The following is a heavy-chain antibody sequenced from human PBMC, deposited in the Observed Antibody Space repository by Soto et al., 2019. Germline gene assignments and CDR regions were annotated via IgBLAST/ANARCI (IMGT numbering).Heavy chain of an antibody. CDR1: GFTFSSYG. D-gene: IGHD3-10*01. V-gene: IGHV3-33*01. J-gene: IGHJ4*02. CDR2: IWYDGSNK. Sequence: TGGSLRLSCAASGFTFSSYGMHWVRQAPGKGLEWVAVIWYDGSNKYYADSVKGRFTISRDNSKNTLYLQMNSLRAEDTAVYYCATELGFEEYSFDYWGQGTVVTVFS. CDR3: ATELGFEEYSFDY.